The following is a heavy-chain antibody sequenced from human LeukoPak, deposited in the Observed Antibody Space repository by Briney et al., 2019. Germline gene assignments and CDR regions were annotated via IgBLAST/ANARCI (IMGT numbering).Heavy chain of an antibody. CDR3: ARGAWATRLGS. CDR2: IYESGTT. Sequence: SETLSLTCAVYGESLNSYYWSWVRQPPGGGLEWIGEIYESGTTEYNPSLKSRVTISMVPSKQQFSLSLGSVTAADTAVYYCARGAWATRLGSWGLGTPVIVSS. J-gene: IGHJ4*02. V-gene: IGHV4-34*01. CDR1: GESLNSYY. D-gene: IGHD2-15*01.